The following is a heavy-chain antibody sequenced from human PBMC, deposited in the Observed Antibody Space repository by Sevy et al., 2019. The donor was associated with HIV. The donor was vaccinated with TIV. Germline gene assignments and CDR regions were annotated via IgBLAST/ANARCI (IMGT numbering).Heavy chain of an antibody. CDR2: INPNSGGT. Sequence: ASVKVSCKASAYTFTGHYIHWVRQAPGQGLECMGWINPNSGGTIYVQKFQGRVTMTRDTSISTAYMELSRLRSDDTAVYYCARGGVVVEPAARGYFDYWGQGTLVTVSS. J-gene: IGHJ4*02. CDR3: ARGGVVVEPAARGYFDY. V-gene: IGHV1-2*02. D-gene: IGHD2-2*01. CDR1: AYTFTGHY.